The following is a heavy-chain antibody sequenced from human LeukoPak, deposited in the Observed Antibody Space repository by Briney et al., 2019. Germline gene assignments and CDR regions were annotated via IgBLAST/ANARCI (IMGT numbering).Heavy chain of an antibody. CDR1: GYTFTTYA. J-gene: IGHJ4*02. D-gene: IGHD2-15*01. CDR2: INAGNGNT. CDR3: ARDPIGSRWPYYFDY. V-gene: IGHV1-3*01. Sequence: GASVKVSCKASGYTFTTYAMHWVRQAPGQRLEWMGWINAGNGNTKYSQKFQARVTITKDTSASTAYMELSSLRSEDTAVYYCARDPIGSRWPYYFDYWGREPWSPSPQ.